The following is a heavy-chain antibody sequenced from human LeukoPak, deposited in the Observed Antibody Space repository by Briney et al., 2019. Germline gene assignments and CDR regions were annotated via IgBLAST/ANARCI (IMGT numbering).Heavy chain of an antibody. V-gene: IGHV3-30-3*01. D-gene: IGHD3-16*01. J-gene: IGHJ4*02. CDR3: ARDYGDY. CDR2: ISYDGSNK. Sequence: GRSLRLSCAASGFTFSSYAMHGVRQAPGKGLEWVAVISYDGSNKYYADSVKGRFTISRDNSKNTLYLQMNSLRAEDTAVYYCARDYGDYWGQGTLVTVSS. CDR1: GFTFSSYA.